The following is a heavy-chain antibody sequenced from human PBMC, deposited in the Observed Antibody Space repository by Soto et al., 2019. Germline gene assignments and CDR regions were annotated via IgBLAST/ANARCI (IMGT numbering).Heavy chain of an antibody. CDR3: ARDRGYCSGGSCYPTYYFDY. CDR1: GYTFTSYG. V-gene: IGHV1-18*01. D-gene: IGHD2-15*01. CDR2: ISAYNGNT. J-gene: IGHJ4*02. Sequence: GASVTVSCKASGYTFTSYGISWVRQAPGQGLEWMGWISAYNGNTNYAQKLQGRVTITTDTSASTAYMELSSLRSEDTAVYYCARDRGYCSGGSCYPTYYFDYWGQGTLVTVSS.